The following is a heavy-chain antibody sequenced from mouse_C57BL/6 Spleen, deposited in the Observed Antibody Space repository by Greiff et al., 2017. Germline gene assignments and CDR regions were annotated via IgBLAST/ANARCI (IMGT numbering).Heavy chain of an antibody. J-gene: IGHJ2*01. CDR3: ARNYHYGSSLDY. V-gene: IGHV2-2*01. CDR2: IWSGGST. Sequence: VQLQQSGPGLVQPSQSLSITCTVSGFSLTSYGVHWVRQSPGKGLEWLGVIWSGGSTDYNAAFISRLSISKDNSKSQVFFKMNSLQADDTAIYYCARNYHYGSSLDYWGQGTTLTVSS. D-gene: IGHD1-1*01. CDR1: GFSLTSYG.